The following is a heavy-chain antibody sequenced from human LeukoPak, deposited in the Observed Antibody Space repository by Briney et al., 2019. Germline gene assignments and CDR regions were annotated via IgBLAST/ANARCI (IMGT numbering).Heavy chain of an antibody. V-gene: IGHV3-30*02. Sequence: GGSLRLSCAASGFTFSSYGMHWVRQAPGKGLEWVAFIRYDGSNKYYADSVKGRFTISRDNSKNTLYLQMNSLRAEDTAVYYCAKVQWLVPRYYYYYMDVWGKGTTVTVSS. CDR2: IRYDGSNK. CDR1: GFTFSSYG. CDR3: AKVQWLVPRYYYYYMDV. J-gene: IGHJ6*03. D-gene: IGHD6-19*01.